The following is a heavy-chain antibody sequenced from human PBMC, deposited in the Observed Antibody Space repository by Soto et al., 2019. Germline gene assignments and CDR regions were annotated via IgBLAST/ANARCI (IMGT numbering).Heavy chain of an antibody. CDR2: ISAYNGNT. V-gene: IGHV1-18*01. D-gene: IGHD3-3*01. Sequence: ASVKVSCKASGYTFTSYGISWVRQAPGQGLEWMGWISAYNGNTNYAQKLQGRVTMTTDTSTSTAYMELRSLGSDDTAVYYCARDGTRFLEWHNYYYYYMDVWGKGTTVTV. CDR3: ARDGTRFLEWHNYYYYYMDV. J-gene: IGHJ6*03. CDR1: GYTFTSYG.